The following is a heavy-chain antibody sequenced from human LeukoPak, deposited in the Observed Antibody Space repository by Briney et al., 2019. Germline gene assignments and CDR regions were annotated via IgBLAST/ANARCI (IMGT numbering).Heavy chain of an antibody. J-gene: IGHJ4*02. V-gene: IGHV3-23*01. CDR1: RFTLSLFA. D-gene: IGHD2-21*01. CDR3: AKLLCYPSL. Sequence: PGGSLRLSCAASRFTLSLFATSGVPDAPGKGLEWVLSITGSSASTYYADSAKGRFTISRDNSKNTLHLQKHSLRAENTAVYFCAKLLCYPSLWGEGTLVTVSS. CDR2: ITGSSAST.